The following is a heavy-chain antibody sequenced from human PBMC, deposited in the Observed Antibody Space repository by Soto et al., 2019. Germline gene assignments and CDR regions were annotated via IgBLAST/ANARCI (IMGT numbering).Heavy chain of an antibody. CDR1: GGSISSYY. J-gene: IGHJ4*02. V-gene: IGHV4-59*01. CDR2: IYYSGST. Sequence: QVQLQESGPGLVKPSETLSLTCTVSGGSISSYYWSWIRQPPGKGLEWIGYIYYSGSTNYNPSLKSRVTISVDTSKNQFSLKLSSVTAADTAVYYCARGPDGYQRYWGQGTLVTVSS. CDR3: ARGPDGYQRY. D-gene: IGHD5-12*01.